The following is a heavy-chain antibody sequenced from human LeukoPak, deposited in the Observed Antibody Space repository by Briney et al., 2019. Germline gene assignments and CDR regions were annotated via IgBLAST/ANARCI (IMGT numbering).Heavy chain of an antibody. CDR2: ISSSSSYI. Sequence: GGSLRLSCEASGFTFSTYGINWVRQAPGKGLEWVSSISSSSSYIYYADSVKGRFTISRDNAKNSLYLQMNSLRAEDTAVYYCSKTIAVADPTDCWGQGTLVTVSS. CDR3: SKTIAVADPTDC. J-gene: IGHJ4*02. CDR1: GFTFSTYG. D-gene: IGHD6-19*01. V-gene: IGHV3-21*01.